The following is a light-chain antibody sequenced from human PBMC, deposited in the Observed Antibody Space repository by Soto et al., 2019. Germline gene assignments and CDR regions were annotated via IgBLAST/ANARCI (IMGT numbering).Light chain of an antibody. J-gene: IGKJ4*01. CDR1: QSLSSSY. Sequence: EIVLTQSPVTLSLSPGERATLSCRASQSLSSSYFAWYQHKPGQGPRLLIYDTSTRATGVPTRFSGSRSGAEFTLTINSLQSEDFAVYYCQPYNNWPLTFGGGTKVDIK. V-gene: IGKV3-15*01. CDR2: DTS. CDR3: QPYNNWPLT.